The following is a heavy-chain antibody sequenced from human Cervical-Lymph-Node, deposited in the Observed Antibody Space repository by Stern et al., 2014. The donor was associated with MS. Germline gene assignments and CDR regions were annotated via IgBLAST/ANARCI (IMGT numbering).Heavy chain of an antibody. CDR2: IKQAGSEK. D-gene: IGHD6-13*01. CDR1: GFTFSSYW. Sequence: EVQLEESGGGLVQPGGSLRLSCAASGFTFSSYWMSWVRQAPGKGLEWVANIKQAGSEKYYVDSVKGRFTISRDNAKNSLYLQMNSLRAEDTAVYYCARDSGYSSSWYSADYYYYYGMDVWGQGTTVTVSS. V-gene: IGHV3-7*03. CDR3: ARDSGYSSSWYSADYYYYYGMDV. J-gene: IGHJ6*02.